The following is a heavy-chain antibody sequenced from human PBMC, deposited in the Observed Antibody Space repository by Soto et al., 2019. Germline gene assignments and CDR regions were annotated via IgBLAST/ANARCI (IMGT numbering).Heavy chain of an antibody. CDR3: ARNGPANVYYYYVDV. CDR2: IIPILGIA. Sequence: QVQLVQSGAEVKKPGSSVKVSCKASGGTFSSYTISWVRQAPGQGLEWMGRIIPILGIANYAQKFQGRVTITADKSTSTAYMELSSLRSEDTAVYYCARNGPANVYYYYVDVWGKGTTVTVSS. D-gene: IGHD2-8*01. J-gene: IGHJ6*03. V-gene: IGHV1-69*02. CDR1: GGTFSSYT.